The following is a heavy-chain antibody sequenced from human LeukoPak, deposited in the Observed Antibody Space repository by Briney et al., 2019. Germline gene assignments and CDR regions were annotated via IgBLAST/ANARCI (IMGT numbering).Heavy chain of an antibody. CDR3: ARYCNDGNFDSKALDY. V-gene: IGHV4-59*08. CDR1: GGSINSYY. CDR2: IYYDGTT. J-gene: IGHJ4*02. D-gene: IGHD2/OR15-2a*01. Sequence: PSETLSLTCTVSGGSINSYYWSWIRQPPGKGLEWMAWIYYDGTTRYNPTLKGRVSVSVDTSKNQFSLKLSSVTDADTAVYYCARYCNDGNFDSKALDYWGQGTLVTVSS.